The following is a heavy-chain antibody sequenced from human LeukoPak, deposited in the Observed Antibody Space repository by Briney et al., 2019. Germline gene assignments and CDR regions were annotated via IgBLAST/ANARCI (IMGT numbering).Heavy chain of an antibody. CDR1: GFTFSDHY. V-gene: IGHV3-72*01. D-gene: IGHD2-15*01. CDR3: ARGWHSRAYSYFDY. CDR2: TRNKANSYTT. J-gene: IGHJ4*02. Sequence: QPGRSLRLSCAASGFTFSDHYMDWVRQAPGKGLEWVGRTRNKANSYTTEYAASVKGRFTISRDDSKNSLYLQMNSLKTEDTAVYYCARGWHSRAYSYFDYWGQGTLVTVSS.